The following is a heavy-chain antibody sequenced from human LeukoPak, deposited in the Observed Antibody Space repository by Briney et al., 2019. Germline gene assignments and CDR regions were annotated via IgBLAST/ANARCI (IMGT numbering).Heavy chain of an antibody. CDR2: MNPNNGNT. D-gene: IGHD4-17*01. CDR1: GYTFTRYD. V-gene: IGHV1-8*01. CDR3: ARGSGDYGDYEDDY. J-gene: IGHJ4*02. Sequence: ASVNVSFKASGYTFTRYDSNGVRQAAGQGGDGMGWMNPNNGNTGYAQKFQGRVTMTRNTSISTAYMELSSLRSDDTAVYYCARGSGDYGDYEDDYWGQGTLVTVSS.